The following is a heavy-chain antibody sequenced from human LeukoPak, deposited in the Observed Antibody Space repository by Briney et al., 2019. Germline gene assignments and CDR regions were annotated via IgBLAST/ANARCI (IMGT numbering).Heavy chain of an antibody. Sequence: GSLRLSCAASGFTLSSYEMNWVRQAPGKGLEWMSYISSSGNTIYYADSVKGRFTMSRDNAKNSLYLQMNSLRAEDTAIYYCARENFAVRGVIKDYYYGMDVWGQGTTVTVSS. D-gene: IGHD3-10*01. J-gene: IGHJ6*02. CDR1: GFTLSSYE. V-gene: IGHV3-48*03. CDR2: ISSSGNTI. CDR3: ARENFAVRGVIKDYYYGMDV.